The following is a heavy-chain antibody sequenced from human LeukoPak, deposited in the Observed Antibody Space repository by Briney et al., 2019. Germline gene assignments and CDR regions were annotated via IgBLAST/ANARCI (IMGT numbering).Heavy chain of an antibody. Sequence: EASVTVSCTASGYTFISYGISWVRQAPGQGLEWMGWISAYNGNTNYAHKLHGRVTRTTHTSTSTAYMELRSRRSDDTAVYYCAKHLGYSSSHMDYWGQGTLVTVSS. CDR3: AKHLGYSSSHMDY. V-gene: IGHV1-18*01. J-gene: IGHJ4*02. CDR2: ISAYNGNT. D-gene: IGHD6-13*01. CDR1: GYTFISYG.